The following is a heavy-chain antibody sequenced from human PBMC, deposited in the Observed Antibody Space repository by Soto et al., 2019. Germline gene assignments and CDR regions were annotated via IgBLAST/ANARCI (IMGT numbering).Heavy chain of an antibody. CDR3: AKDSPSREAYYYYYVMDV. Sequence: QVQLVESGGGVVQPGRSLRLSCAASGFTFSSYGMHWVRQATGKGLEWVAVISYDGSNKYYADSVKGRFTISRDNSKNTLYLQMNSLRAEDTAVYYCAKDSPSREAYYYYYVMDVWGQGTTVTVSS. V-gene: IGHV3-30*18. CDR1: GFTFSSYG. J-gene: IGHJ6*02. CDR2: ISYDGSNK.